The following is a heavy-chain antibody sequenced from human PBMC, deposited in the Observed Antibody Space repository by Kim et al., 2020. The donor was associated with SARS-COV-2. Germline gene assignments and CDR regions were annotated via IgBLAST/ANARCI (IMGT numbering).Heavy chain of an antibody. CDR1: GGTFSSYA. CDR3: ARVLLYRSSKWAAAGTNYRNNYYYYYGMDV. CDR2: IIPIFGTA. D-gene: IGHD6-13*01. Sequence: SVKVSCKASGGTFSSYAISWVRQAPGQGLEWMGGIIPIFGTANYAQKFQGRVTITADESTSTAYMELSSLRSEDTAVYYCARVLLYRSSKWAAAGTNYRNNYYYYYGMDVWGQGTTVTVSS. V-gene: IGHV1-69*13. J-gene: IGHJ6*02.